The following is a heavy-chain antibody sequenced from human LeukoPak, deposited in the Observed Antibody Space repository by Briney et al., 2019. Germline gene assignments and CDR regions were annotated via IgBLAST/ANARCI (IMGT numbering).Heavy chain of an antibody. Sequence: RGASLKISCKASGYSFTSFWIGWVRQMPGKGLEWMGIIAPSDSDTRYTPSFQGQVTISADKSLSTAYLQWDSLKASDAAMYYCARQTAMGRSGDYWGQGTLVTVSS. D-gene: IGHD5-18*01. CDR1: GYSFTSFW. V-gene: IGHV5-51*01. CDR2: IAPSDSDT. J-gene: IGHJ4*02. CDR3: ARQTAMGRSGDY.